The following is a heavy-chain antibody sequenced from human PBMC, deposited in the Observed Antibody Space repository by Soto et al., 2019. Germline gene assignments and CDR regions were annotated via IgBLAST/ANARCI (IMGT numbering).Heavy chain of an antibody. CDR2: ILPMLDIT. CDR1: GGTFSTYT. J-gene: IGHJ3*02. D-gene: IGHD6-13*01. Sequence: QVQLVQSGAEVKKPGSSVKVSCKASGGTFSTYTIIWVRQAPGQGLEWMGRILPMLDITNSAQRFQGRVTITADKSTRTAYLELSSLRSEGTAVYYCTLGSWSAETFDIWGRGTMVTVSS. CDR3: TLGSWSAETFDI. V-gene: IGHV1-69*02.